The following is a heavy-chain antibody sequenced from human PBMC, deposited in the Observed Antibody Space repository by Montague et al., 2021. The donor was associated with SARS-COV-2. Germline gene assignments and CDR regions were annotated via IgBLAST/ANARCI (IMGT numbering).Heavy chain of an antibody. Sequence: SETLSLTCTVSGGSISSSSYYWGWIRQPPGKGLEWIGSIYYGGSTYYNPSLKSRVTISVDTSKNQFSLKLSSVTAADTAVYYCARVGRQQLVRLSGMDVWGQGTTVTVSS. CDR2: IYYGGST. V-gene: IGHV4-39*07. CDR3: ARVGRQQLVRLSGMDV. CDR1: GGSISSSSYY. J-gene: IGHJ6*02. D-gene: IGHD6-13*01.